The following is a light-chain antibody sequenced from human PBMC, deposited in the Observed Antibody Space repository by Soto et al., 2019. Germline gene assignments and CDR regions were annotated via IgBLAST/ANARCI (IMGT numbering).Light chain of an antibody. CDR3: AAWDDSLSSYVV. V-gene: IGLV1-47*01. J-gene: IGLJ2*01. CDR2: SNN. Sequence: QSVLTQPPSASGTPGQRVTISCSGSSSNIGSNYVYWYQQLPGTAPKLLIYSNNQRPSGVPDRFSGSKSSTSASLAISGLRSEDEADYYCAAWDDSLSSYVVFGGGTKLTVL. CDR1: SSNIGSNY.